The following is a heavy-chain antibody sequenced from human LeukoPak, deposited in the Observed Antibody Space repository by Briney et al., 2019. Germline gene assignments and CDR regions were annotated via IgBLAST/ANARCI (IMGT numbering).Heavy chain of an antibody. D-gene: IGHD6-13*01. CDR1: GFTVSSNY. CDR2: IYSGGST. J-gene: IGHJ4*02. Sequence: PGGSLRLSCAASGFTVSSNYMSWVRQAPGKGLEWVSVIYSGGSTYYADSVKGRFTISRDSSKNTLYLQMNSLRADDTAVYYCARAAAGKIDYWGQGTLVTVSS. V-gene: IGHV3-53*01. CDR3: ARAAAGKIDY.